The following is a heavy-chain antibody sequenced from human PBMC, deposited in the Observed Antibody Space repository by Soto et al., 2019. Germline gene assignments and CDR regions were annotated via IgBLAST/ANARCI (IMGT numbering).Heavy chain of an antibody. CDR2: ISYDGSNK. D-gene: IGHD3-10*01. Sequence: PGGSLRLSCAASGFTFSSYGMHWFRQAPGKGLEWVAVISYDGSNKYYADSVKGRFTISRDNSKNTLYLQMNSLRAEDTAVYYCAKSPVVYGSGSYYFDYWGQGTLVTVSS. CDR1: GFTFSSYG. V-gene: IGHV3-30*18. CDR3: AKSPVVYGSGSYYFDY. J-gene: IGHJ4*02.